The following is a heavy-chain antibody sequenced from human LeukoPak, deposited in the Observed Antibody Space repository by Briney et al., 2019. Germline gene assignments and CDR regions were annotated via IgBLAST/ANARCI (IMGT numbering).Heavy chain of an antibody. CDR1: GGSISSSSYY. V-gene: IGHV4-39*01. CDR2: IYYSGST. D-gene: IGHD6-13*01. Sequence: SGTPSLTCTVSGGSISSSSYYWAWIRQPPGKGLEWVGIIYYSGSTHYNPSLESRVTISVDTSNNQFSLRLTSVTAADTAVYYCARHVGGSRQFDYWGQGTLVTVSS. CDR3: ARHVGGSRQFDY. J-gene: IGHJ4*02.